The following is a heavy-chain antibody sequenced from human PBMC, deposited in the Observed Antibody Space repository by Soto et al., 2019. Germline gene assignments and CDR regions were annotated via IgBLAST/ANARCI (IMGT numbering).Heavy chain of an antibody. Sequence: EVQLLESGGGLVQPGGSLRLSCAASGFTLSTYSMSWVRQAPGKGLEWVSAITGSGGSKFYADSVKGRFTISRDNSKNTLYLQMNSLRAEDTAVYYCAKRGYCSGGSCQFSYYYGMVVW. V-gene: IGHV3-23*01. J-gene: IGHJ6*01. CDR1: GFTLSTYS. CDR2: ITGSGGSK. CDR3: AKRGYCSGGSCQFSYYYGMVV. D-gene: IGHD2-15*01.